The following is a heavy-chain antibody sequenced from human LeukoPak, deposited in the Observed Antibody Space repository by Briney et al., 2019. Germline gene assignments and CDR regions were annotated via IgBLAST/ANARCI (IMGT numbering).Heavy chain of an antibody. J-gene: IGHJ3*02. Sequence: SETLSLTCTVSGGSISSYYWSWIRQPPGKGLEWIGYIYYSGSTNYNPSLKSRVTISVDTSKNQFTLKLSSVTAADTAVYYCARGLLDGYTHPAAFDIWGQGTVVTVSS. CDR2: IYYSGST. CDR3: ARGLLDGYTHPAAFDI. CDR1: GGSISSYY. V-gene: IGHV4-59*01. D-gene: IGHD5-24*01.